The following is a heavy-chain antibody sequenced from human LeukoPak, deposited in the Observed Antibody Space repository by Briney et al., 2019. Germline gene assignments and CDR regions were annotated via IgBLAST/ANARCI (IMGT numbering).Heavy chain of an antibody. Sequence: GGSLRLSCAGSGFTFSGYSMNWVRQAPGKGLEWVSSISSSSSYIYYADSVKGRFTISRDNAKNSLYLQMNSLRAEDTAVYYCARDPEDILTGYYLDYWGQGTLVTVSS. CDR1: GFTFSGYS. CDR2: ISSSSSYI. V-gene: IGHV3-21*01. D-gene: IGHD3-9*01. J-gene: IGHJ4*02. CDR3: ARDPEDILTGYYLDY.